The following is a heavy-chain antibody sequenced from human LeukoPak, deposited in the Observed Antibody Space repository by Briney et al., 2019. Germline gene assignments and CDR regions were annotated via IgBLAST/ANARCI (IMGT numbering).Heavy chain of an antibody. CDR1: GYTFTSYG. CDR2: INPSGGST. V-gene: IGHV1-46*01. J-gene: IGHJ4*02. CDR3: ARGIRAAADGGGY. D-gene: IGHD6-13*01. Sequence: ASVKVSCKASGYTFTSYGISWVRQAPGQGLEWMGIINPSGGSTSYAQKFQGRVAMTRDTSTSTVYMELSSLRSEDTAVYYCARGIRAAADGGGYWGQGTLVTVSS.